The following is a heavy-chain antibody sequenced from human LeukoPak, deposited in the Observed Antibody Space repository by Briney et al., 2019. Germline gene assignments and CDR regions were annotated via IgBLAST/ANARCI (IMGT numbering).Heavy chain of an antibody. CDR3: ARARGVSTGYRPIDY. Sequence: GGSLRLSCAASGFTFSTSGMHWVRQAPGKGLEWVAVIWYDGSNKHYAESVKGRLSISRDNSKSTLYLQMNSLRAEDTAVYYCARARGVSTGYRPIDYWGQGTLVTVSS. CDR1: GFTFSTSG. D-gene: IGHD3-22*01. J-gene: IGHJ4*02. CDR2: IWYDGSNK. V-gene: IGHV3-33*01.